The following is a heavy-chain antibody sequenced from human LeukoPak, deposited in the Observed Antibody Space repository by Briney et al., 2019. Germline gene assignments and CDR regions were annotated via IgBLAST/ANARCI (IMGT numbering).Heavy chain of an antibody. CDR2: IYYSGST. CDR3: ARVTYSSSWYYYYYMDV. J-gene: IGHJ6*03. CDR1: GGSISSYY. D-gene: IGHD6-13*01. V-gene: IGHV4-59*01. Sequence: SETLSLTCTVSGGSISSYYWSWIRQPPGKGLEWIGDIYYSGSTNYNPSLKSRVTISVDTSKNQFSLKLSSVTAADTAVYYCARVTYSSSWYYYYYMDVWGKGTTVTVSS.